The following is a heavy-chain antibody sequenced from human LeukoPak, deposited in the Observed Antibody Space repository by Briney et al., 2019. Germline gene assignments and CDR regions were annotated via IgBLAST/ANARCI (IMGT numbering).Heavy chain of an antibody. CDR2: NWNAGST. CDR1: GFTLDAYT. V-gene: IGHV3-20*04. J-gene: IGHJ4*02. CDR3: ARDGGYSNCWPDY. Sequence: GGSLRLSCAASGFTLDAYTMSWVRQAPGKGLEWVSGNWNAGSTGYADSVKGRFTISRDNAKNSLYLQMNGLRVEDTALYYCARDGGYSNCWPDYWGQGTLVTVSS. D-gene: IGHD6-13*01.